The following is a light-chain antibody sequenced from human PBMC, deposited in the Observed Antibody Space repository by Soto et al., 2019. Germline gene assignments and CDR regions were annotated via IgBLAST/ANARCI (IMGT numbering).Light chain of an antibody. CDR1: QSVSSY. V-gene: IGKV3-11*01. J-gene: IGKJ2*01. CDR3: QQRSNWYT. Sequence: EIVLTQSPATLSLSPGERATLSCRASQSVSSYLAWHQQKPGQAPRLLIYDASNRATGIPARFSGSGSGTDFTITISSLEPEDFAVYYCQQRSNWYTFGQGTKLEIK. CDR2: DAS.